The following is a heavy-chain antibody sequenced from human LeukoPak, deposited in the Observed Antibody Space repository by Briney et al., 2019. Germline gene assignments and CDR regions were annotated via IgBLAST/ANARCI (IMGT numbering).Heavy chain of an antibody. CDR2: IYSGGST. CDR3: ARDSRYSYGGLYGMDV. J-gene: IGHJ6*02. CDR1: GFTVSSNY. Sequence: GGSLRLSCAVSGFTVSSNYMSWVRQAPGKGLEWVSVIYSGGSTYYADSVKGRFTISSDNSKNTLYLQMNSLRAEDTAVYYCARDSRYSYGGLYGMDVWGQGTTVTVSS. D-gene: IGHD5-18*01. V-gene: IGHV3-53*01.